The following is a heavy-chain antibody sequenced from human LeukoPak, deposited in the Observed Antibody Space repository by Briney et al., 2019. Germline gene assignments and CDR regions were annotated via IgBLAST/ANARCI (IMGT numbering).Heavy chain of an antibody. D-gene: IGHD1-26*01. J-gene: IGHJ4*02. CDR3: ARRGGSGRAFDY. CDR2: IYYTGST. CDR1: GASTSGGTYY. V-gene: IGHV4-39*01. Sequence: PSETLSLTCSVSGASTSGGTYYWGWIRQPPGKGLEWIGSIYYTGSTYDNPSLKSRVTISVDTSKNQFSLKLSSVTAADTAVYYCARRGGSGRAFDYWGQGTLVTVSS.